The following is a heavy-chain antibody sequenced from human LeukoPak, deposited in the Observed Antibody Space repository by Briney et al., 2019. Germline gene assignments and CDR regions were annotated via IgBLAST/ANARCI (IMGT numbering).Heavy chain of an antibody. J-gene: IGHJ4*02. CDR1: GYTFSGYY. V-gene: IGHV1-2*02. D-gene: IGHD5-18*01. Sequence: GASVKVSCKASGYTFSGYYIHWIRQAPGQGLEWMGWINPNSGGTNYAQKFQGRVTMTRDTSISTAYMELSRLRSDDTAVYYCARVGNSYGYENWGQGTLVTVSS. CDR3: ARVGNSYGYEN. CDR2: INPNSGGT.